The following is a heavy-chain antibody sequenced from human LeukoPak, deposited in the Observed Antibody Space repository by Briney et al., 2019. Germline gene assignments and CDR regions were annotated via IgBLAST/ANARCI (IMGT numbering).Heavy chain of an antibody. CDR3: ARRYHYYGSGTYGDFDY. V-gene: IGHV1-2*02. CDR1: GYTFTDYY. D-gene: IGHD3-10*01. CDR2: ISGNNGDT. J-gene: IGHJ4*02. Sequence: ASVKVSCKGSGYTFTDYYYHWVRQAPGQRLEWLGWISGNNGDTDFAQEFQGRVTLTRDTSVSTVYMELSRLTSDDTAVYYCARRYHYYGSGTYGDFDYWGQGTLVTVSS.